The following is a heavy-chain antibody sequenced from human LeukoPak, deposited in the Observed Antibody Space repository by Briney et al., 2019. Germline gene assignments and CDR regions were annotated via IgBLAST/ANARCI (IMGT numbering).Heavy chain of an antibody. CDR1: GYTFTSYY. CDR3: ARGGVGYSSSSRGDY. Sequence: ASVKVSCKASGYTFTSYYMFWLRQAPGQGLEWMGIINPSGGATTYAQKFQGRVTMTRDTSTSTVYMELSSLRSEDTAVYYCARGGVGYSSSSRGDYWGQGTLVTVSS. CDR2: INPSGGAT. J-gene: IGHJ4*02. V-gene: IGHV1-46*01. D-gene: IGHD6-13*01.